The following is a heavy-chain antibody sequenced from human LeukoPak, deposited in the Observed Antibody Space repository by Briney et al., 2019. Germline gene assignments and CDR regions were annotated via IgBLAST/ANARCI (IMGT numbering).Heavy chain of an antibody. Sequence: PGGSLRLSCSASGFTFNRFYLHWVRQAPGEGLEWLSAINNRGSSTYYAGSVKDRFTISRDNSENTLYLQMNSLTVDDTAVYFCAKERQTGDYFTSDYWGQGTLVTVSS. V-gene: IGHV3-23*01. J-gene: IGHJ4*02. D-gene: IGHD4-17*01. CDR2: INNRGSST. CDR3: AKERQTGDYFTSDY. CDR1: GFTFNRFY.